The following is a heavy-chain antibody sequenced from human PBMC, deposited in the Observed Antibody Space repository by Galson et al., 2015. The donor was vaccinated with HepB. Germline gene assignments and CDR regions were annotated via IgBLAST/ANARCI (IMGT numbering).Heavy chain of an antibody. V-gene: IGHV1-69*06. D-gene: IGHD3-22*01. J-gene: IGHJ4*02. CDR1: GGTFSSYA. CDR2: IIPIFGTA. Sequence: SVKVSCKASGGTFSSYAISWVRQAPGQGLEWMGGIIPIFGTANYAQKFQGRVTITADKSTSTAYMELSSLRSEDTAVYYCARGGGYDSSGYYSAIDYWGQGTLVTVSS. CDR3: ARGGGYDSSGYYSAIDY.